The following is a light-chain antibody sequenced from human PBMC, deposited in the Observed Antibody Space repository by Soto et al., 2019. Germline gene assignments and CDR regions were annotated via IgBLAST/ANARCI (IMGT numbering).Light chain of an antibody. V-gene: IGLV2-14*01. J-gene: IGLJ1*01. CDR3: SSYTSSTTLYV. Sequence: QSVLTQPASVSGSPGQSITISCTGTNSDVGGYNYVSWFQQHPGKAPKLMIYEVSNRPSGVSNRFSGSKSGNTASLTISRLQAEDEADYYCSSYTSSTTLYVFGTGTKLTVL. CDR1: NSDVGGYNY. CDR2: EVS.